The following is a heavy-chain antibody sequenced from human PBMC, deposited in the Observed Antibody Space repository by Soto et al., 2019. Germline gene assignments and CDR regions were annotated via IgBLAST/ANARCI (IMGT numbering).Heavy chain of an antibody. D-gene: IGHD2-15*01. CDR3: AKRSGAGGHFDS. J-gene: IGHJ4*02. CDR1: GFTFSSYA. CDR2: VSIGGST. Sequence: DVQLLESGGGLVQPEGSLRLSCAASGFTFSSYAMGWVRQGPGKGLEWVAVVSIGGSTHYADSVRGRFTISRDNSKNTLSLQMNSLPSEDTAVYFCAKRSGAGGHFDSWGQGALVTVSS. V-gene: IGHV3-23*01.